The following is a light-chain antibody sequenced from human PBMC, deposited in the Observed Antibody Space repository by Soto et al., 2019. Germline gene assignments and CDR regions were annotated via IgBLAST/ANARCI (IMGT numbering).Light chain of an antibody. CDR2: YVD. V-gene: IGLV2-14*03. J-gene: IGLJ1*01. CDR1: SRDVGAYDY. Sequence: QSALTQPASVSGSPGQSITISCTGTSRDVGAYDYVSWYLQYPDKAPQLLIYYVDHRPSGVSDRFSGSKSGNTASLTVSGLQAEDDADYYCSSYTGGNPSYVVGTGSKVTVL. CDR3: SSYTGGNPSYV.